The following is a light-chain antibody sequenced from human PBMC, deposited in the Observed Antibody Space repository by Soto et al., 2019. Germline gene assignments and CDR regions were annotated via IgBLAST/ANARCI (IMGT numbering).Light chain of an antibody. V-gene: IGKV1-39*01. CDR1: QSISTY. CDR3: QQSYSRPRT. Sequence: DIQMTQSPSSLSASVGDRVTITCRSSQSISTYLNWYQQKPGKAHNLLIYTTSNLESGVPSRFSGSGSGTDFTLTIKSLQPEDFATYFCQQSYSRPRTFGQGTKVDIK. CDR2: TTS. J-gene: IGKJ1*01.